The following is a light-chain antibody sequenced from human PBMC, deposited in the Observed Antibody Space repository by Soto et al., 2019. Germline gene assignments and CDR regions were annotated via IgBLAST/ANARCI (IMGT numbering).Light chain of an antibody. V-gene: IGKV1-5*01. J-gene: IGKJ2*01. CDR3: QHYIGY. CDR2: DAS. CDR1: QNIRSW. Sequence: DMPMTQSPTTLXASVGDRVTXTCRASQNIRSWLAWYQQKPGKAPKVLIYDASTLESGVPSRFSGSGFGKEFTLTISSLQPDDFATYYCQHYIGYFGQGTKLEIK.